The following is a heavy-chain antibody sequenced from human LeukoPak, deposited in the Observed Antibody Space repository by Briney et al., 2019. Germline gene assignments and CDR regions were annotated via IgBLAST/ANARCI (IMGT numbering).Heavy chain of an antibody. V-gene: IGHV3-7*03. Sequence: GGSLRLSCAASGFTFGNYWMSWVRQVPGTGLEWVANIKQDGSDRNYVTSVRGRFTISRDNAESSLYLQMNSLRAEDTVVYYCVRNLAVAGTCFDSWGQGTLVTVSS. D-gene: IGHD6-19*01. CDR2: IKQDGSDR. CDR1: GFTFGNYW. J-gene: IGHJ4*02. CDR3: VRNLAVAGTCFDS.